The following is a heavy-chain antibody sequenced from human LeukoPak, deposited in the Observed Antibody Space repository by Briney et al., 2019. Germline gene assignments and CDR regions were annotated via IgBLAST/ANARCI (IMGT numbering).Heavy chain of an antibody. CDR2: ISSNGGST. J-gene: IGHJ4*02. V-gene: IGHV3-64*01. D-gene: IGHD3-22*01. CDR1: GFTFSSYA. Sequence: GGSLRLSCAASGFTFSSYAMHWVRQAPGKGLEYVSAISSNGGSTYYANSVKGRFTISRDNSKNTLFLQMGSLRAEDMAVYYCARVSSSGYYYFDLWGQGTLVTVSS. CDR3: ARVSSSGYYYFDL.